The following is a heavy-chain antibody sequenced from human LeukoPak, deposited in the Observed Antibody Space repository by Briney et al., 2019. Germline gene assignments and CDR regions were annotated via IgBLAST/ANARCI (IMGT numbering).Heavy chain of an antibody. Sequence: GGSLRLSCAASGFTFSSYDLHWVRQTTGKGLEWVSGIGTAGATFYPGSVKGRFTISRENAKNSLYLQMNNLRAGDTAVYYCTRATAGFDYWGQGTLVTVSS. J-gene: IGHJ4*02. CDR1: GFTFSSYD. V-gene: IGHV3-13*01. CDR3: TRATAGFDY. CDR2: IGTAGAT.